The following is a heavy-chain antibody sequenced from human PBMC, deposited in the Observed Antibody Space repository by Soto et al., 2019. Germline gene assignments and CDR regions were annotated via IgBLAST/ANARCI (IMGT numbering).Heavy chain of an antibody. CDR1: GGTFSSYT. CDR3: ARFVAVAGPREDYYYYMDV. D-gene: IGHD6-19*01. V-gene: IGHV1-69*02. Sequence: SVKVSCKASGGTFSSYTISWVRQAPGQGLERMGRIIPILGIANYAQKFQGRVTITADKSTSTAYMELSSLRSEDTAVYYCARFVAVAGPREDYYYYMDVWGKGTTVTVPS. J-gene: IGHJ6*03. CDR2: IIPILGIA.